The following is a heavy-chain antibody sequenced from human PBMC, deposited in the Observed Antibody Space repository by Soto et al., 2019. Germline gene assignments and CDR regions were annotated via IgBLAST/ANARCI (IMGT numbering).Heavy chain of an antibody. CDR1: GASIRSTY. J-gene: IGHJ4*02. V-gene: IGHV4-59*01. CDR3: AKTPVSLTLVTVLHYFDS. D-gene: IGHD4-17*01. Sequence: QVHLQESGPGLVKPSETLSLTCTVSGASIRSTYWCWIRQPHGKGLEWIGYIYYSGTTNYNPSLKNRFTITVDTSNNQLYLNLTSVTAADTAVYYCAKTPVSLTLVTVLHYFDSWGQGNLVTVSS. CDR2: IYYSGTT.